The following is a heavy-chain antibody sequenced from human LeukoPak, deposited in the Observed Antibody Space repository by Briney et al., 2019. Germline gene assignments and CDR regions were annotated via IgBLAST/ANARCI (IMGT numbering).Heavy chain of an antibody. CDR1: GYTFTSYG. V-gene: IGHV1-18*01. J-gene: IGHJ4*02. D-gene: IGHD3-10*01. CDR2: ISAYNGNT. CDR3: ARVIWFGELWYFDY. Sequence: ASVKVSCKASGYTFTSYGISWVRQAPGQGLEWMGWISAYNGNTNYAQKLQGRVTMTTDTSTSTAYMELRSLRSDDTAVYFCARVIWFGELWYFDYWGQGTLVTVSS.